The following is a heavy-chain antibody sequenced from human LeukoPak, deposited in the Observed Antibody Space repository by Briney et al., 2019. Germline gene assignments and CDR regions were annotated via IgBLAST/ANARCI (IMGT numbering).Heavy chain of an antibody. CDR3: ARVIQLWLPLDY. Sequence: GRSLRLSCAASGFTFSSYAMHWVRQAPGKGLEWVAVISYDGSNKYYADSVKGRFTISRDNSKNTLYLQMNSLRAEDTAVYYCARVIQLWLPLDYWGQGTLVTVSS. J-gene: IGHJ4*02. CDR1: GFTFSSYA. V-gene: IGHV3-30*01. CDR2: ISYDGSNK. D-gene: IGHD5-18*01.